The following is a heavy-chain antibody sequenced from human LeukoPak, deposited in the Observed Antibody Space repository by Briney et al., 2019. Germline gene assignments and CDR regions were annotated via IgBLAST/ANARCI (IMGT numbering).Heavy chain of an antibody. Sequence: ASVKVSCKASGYTFTGYYMHWVRQAPGQGLEWMGWINPNSGGTNYAQKFQGRVTMTRDTSISTAYMELSRLRSDDTAVYYCARGGLRYFDWLLDWFDPWGQGTLVTVSS. CDR1: GYTFTGYY. CDR2: INPNSGGT. V-gene: IGHV1-2*02. J-gene: IGHJ5*02. CDR3: ARGGLRYFDWLLDWFDP. D-gene: IGHD3-9*01.